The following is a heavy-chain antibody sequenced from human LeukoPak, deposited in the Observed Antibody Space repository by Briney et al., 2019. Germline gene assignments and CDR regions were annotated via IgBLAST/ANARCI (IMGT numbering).Heavy chain of an antibody. V-gene: IGHV4-4*02. CDR3: VRDDDSSGMRVGFDI. J-gene: IGHJ3*02. CDR2: IYHTGST. Sequence: SETLSLTCAVSGSSISSSHWWSWVRQPPGKELEWIGEIYHTGSTNHNPSFKGRVTVSIDKSKNQFSLKLTSVTAAGTAMYYRVRDDDSSGMRVGFDIWGQGTMATVSS. CDR1: GSSISSSHW. D-gene: IGHD3-22*01.